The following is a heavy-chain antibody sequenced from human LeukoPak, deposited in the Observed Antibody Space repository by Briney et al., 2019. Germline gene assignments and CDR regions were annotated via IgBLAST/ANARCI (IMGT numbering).Heavy chain of an antibody. V-gene: IGHV3-21*01. Sequence: GGSLRLSCVASGFTVSSNYMSWVRQAPGKGLEWVSSISSSSSYIYYADSVKGRFTISRDNAKNSLYLQMNSLRAEDTAVYYCARGGGSGSPNYYYYYMDVWGKGTTVTISS. D-gene: IGHD3-10*01. CDR1: GFTVSSNY. J-gene: IGHJ6*03. CDR2: ISSSSSYI. CDR3: ARGGGSGSPNYYYYYMDV.